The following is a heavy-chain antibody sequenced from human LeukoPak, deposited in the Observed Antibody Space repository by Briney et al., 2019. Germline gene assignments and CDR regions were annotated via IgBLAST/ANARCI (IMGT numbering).Heavy chain of an antibody. CDR3: ARGFSSGWLDY. CDR1: GFTFSGYY. Sequence: VASVKVSCKASGFTFSGYYMHWVRQAPGQGLEWMGWITPNSGGTKYAQSFEGRVTITKDTSINTAYMELSGLRFDDTAVFYCARGFSSGWLDYWGQGTLVTVSS. CDR2: ITPNSGGT. J-gene: IGHJ4*02. D-gene: IGHD6-19*01. V-gene: IGHV1-2*02.